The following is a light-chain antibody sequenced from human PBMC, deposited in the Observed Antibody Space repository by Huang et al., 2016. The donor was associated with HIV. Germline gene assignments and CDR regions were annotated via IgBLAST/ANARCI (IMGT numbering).Light chain of an antibody. CDR3: QQRSNWPPSIT. V-gene: IGKV3-11*01. CDR1: QSVSSY. J-gene: IGKJ5*01. Sequence: DIVLTQSPATLSLSPGERATLSCRASQSVSSYLAWYQQKPGQAPRPLIYDASNRATGIPARFNGSGSGTDFTLTISSLESEDFAVYSCQQRSNWPPSITFGQGTRLEIK. CDR2: DAS.